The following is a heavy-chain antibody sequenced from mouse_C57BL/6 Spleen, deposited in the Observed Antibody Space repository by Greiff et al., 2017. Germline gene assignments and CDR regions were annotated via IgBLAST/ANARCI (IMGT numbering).Heavy chain of an antibody. J-gene: IGHJ2*01. D-gene: IGHD1-1*01. CDR3: ARDYYGSSYLYYFDY. CDR2: IYPGDGDT. V-gene: IGHV1-82*01. Sequence: VQLQQSGPELVKPGASVKISCTASGYAFSSSWMNWVKQRPGKGLEWIGRIYPGDGDTNYNGKFKGKATLTADKSSSTAYMQLSSLTSEDSAVYFCARDYYGSSYLYYFDYWGQGTTLTVSS. CDR1: GYAFSSSW.